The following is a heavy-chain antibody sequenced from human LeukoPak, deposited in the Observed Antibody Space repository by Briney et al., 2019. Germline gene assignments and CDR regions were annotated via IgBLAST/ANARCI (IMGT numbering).Heavy chain of an antibody. D-gene: IGHD3-10*01. CDR3: AREFLWNSNWFDP. J-gene: IGHJ5*02. V-gene: IGHV4-59*01. CDR2: IYYSGST. Sequence: PSETLSLTCTVSGGSISSYYWSWIRQPPGKGLEWIGYIYYSGSTNYNPSLKSRVTISVDTSKNQFSLKLSSVTAADTAVYYCAREFLWNSNWFDPWGQGTLVTVSP. CDR1: GGSISSYY.